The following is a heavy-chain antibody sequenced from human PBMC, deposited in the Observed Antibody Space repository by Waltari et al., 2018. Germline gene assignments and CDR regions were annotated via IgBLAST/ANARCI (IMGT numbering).Heavy chain of an antibody. D-gene: IGHD3-3*01. CDR3: ASERSGYYMTSFYYDMDV. CDR1: GGSISSSSYY. J-gene: IGHJ6*03. CDR2: IHYTDST. Sequence: QLQLQESGPGLVKPSETLSLLCTVSGGSISSSSYYWGWIRQPPGKGLEWIGSIHYTDSTSYNPSLKSRVTISVDTSKNQFSLKLSSVTAADTAVYYCASERSGYYMTSFYYDMDVWGKGTTVTVSS. V-gene: IGHV4-39*01.